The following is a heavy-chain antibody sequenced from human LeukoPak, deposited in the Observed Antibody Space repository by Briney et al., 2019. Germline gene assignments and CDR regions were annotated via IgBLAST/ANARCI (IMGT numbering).Heavy chain of an antibody. CDR3: AREFIGSWYWDS. J-gene: IGHJ4*02. D-gene: IGHD6-13*01. Sequence: GRSLRLSCAASGFNFRNYALDWVRQAPGKGLEWVAYISYDGTNTDYADSVKGRFTISRDNTKNSLYLQMNSLRAEDTAVYLCAREFIGSWYWDSWGQGNLVTVSS. CDR1: GFNFRNYA. V-gene: IGHV3-30*04. CDR2: ISYDGTNT.